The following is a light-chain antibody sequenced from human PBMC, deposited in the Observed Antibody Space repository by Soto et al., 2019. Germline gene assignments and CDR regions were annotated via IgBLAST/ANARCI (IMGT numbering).Light chain of an antibody. CDR3: QQANSFPRLT. V-gene: IGKV1-12*01. Sequence: DIQMTQSQSSVSASVGDRVTIPCRASQGFSSWLAWYQQKPGKAPKLLIYAASSLQSGVPSRFSGSGSGTDFTLTISSLQPEDFATYYCQQANSFPRLTFGGGTKVEIK. CDR1: QGFSSW. CDR2: AAS. J-gene: IGKJ4*01.